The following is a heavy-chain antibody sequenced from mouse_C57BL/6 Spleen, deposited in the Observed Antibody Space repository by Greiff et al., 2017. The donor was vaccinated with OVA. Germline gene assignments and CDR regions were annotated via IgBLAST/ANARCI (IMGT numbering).Heavy chain of an antibody. J-gene: IGHJ2*01. D-gene: IGHD1-1*01. Sequence: VQLQQSGAALVQPGASVTLSFTASGYTFTVYSIHWVKPRSGQVLSWIGWFYPGCGSIKYNEKFKDKATLTADKSSSTVYMELSRLTSEDAAVYFCARHGDYYGSPPFDYWGQGTTLTVSS. CDR1: GYTFTVYS. CDR2: FYPGCGSI. V-gene: IGHV1-62-2*01. CDR3: ARHGDYYGSPPFDY.